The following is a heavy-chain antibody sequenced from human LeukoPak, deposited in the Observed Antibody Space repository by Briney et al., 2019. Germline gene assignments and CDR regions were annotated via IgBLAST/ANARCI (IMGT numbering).Heavy chain of an antibody. J-gene: IGHJ3*02. CDR1: GFSFDNYA. V-gene: IGHV3-9*01. CDR2: ISWNSADV. Sequence: GGSLRLSCAASGFSFDNYAIHWVRQAPGEGLHWVSGISWNSADVVYADSVKGRFTISRDNAKNSVSLQMNSLRAEDTAVYYCARDRLRNAFDIWGQGTMVTVSS. CDR3: ARDRLRNAFDI.